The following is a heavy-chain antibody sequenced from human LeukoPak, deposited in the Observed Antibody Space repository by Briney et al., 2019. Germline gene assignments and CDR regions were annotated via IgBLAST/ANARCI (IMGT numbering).Heavy chain of an antibody. J-gene: IGHJ5*02. D-gene: IGHD3-16*01. CDR3: GRMDGRARLNWFDP. CDR2: MNPNTGNT. CDR1: GYTFTSFG. V-gene: IGHV1-8*01. Sequence: ASVKVSCKASGYTFTSFGINWVRQATGQGLEWMGWMNPNTGNTGYAQKFQGRVTMTRDTSISTAYMELSSLRSDDTAVYYCGRMDGRARLNWFDPWGQGTLVTVSS.